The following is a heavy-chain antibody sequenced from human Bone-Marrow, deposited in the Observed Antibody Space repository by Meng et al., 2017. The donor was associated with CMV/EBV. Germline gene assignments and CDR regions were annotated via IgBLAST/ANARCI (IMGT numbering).Heavy chain of an antibody. Sequence: GGSLRLSCAASGFTFSSYSLNWVRQAPGKGLEWVSSISSSSSYIYYADSVKGRFTISRDNTKNSLYLQMNSLRAEDTAVYYCVREPDYYGKDVCGQGTTDTVSS. CDR3: VREPDYYGKDV. J-gene: IGHJ6*02. CDR2: ISSSSSYI. CDR1: GFTFSSYS. V-gene: IGHV3-21*01.